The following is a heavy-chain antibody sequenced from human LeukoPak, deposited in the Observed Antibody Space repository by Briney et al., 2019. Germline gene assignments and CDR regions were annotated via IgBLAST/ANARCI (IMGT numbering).Heavy chain of an antibody. CDR3: ARAPETYGDYGPIYYGMDV. D-gene: IGHD4-17*01. CDR1: GFTFSSYS. Sequence: GGSLRLSCAASGFTFSSYSMNWVRQAPGKGLEWVSSISSSSTYIYYADSLKGRFTISRDNAKNSLYLQMNSLRAEDTAVYYCARAPETYGDYGPIYYGMDVWGKGTTVTISS. V-gene: IGHV3-21*01. J-gene: IGHJ6*04. CDR2: ISSSSTYI.